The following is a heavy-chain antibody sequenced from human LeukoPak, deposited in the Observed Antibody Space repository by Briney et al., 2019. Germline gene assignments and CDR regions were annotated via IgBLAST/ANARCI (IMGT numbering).Heavy chain of an antibody. CDR2: LSGSGGST. J-gene: IGHJ4*02. V-gene: IGHV3-23*01. CDR3: AKHRENYGDSCLDVY. D-gene: IGHD4-17*01. CDR1: GFTFSSYA. Sequence: GGSLRLSCAASGFTFSSYAMSWVRQAPGKGLKWVSGLSGSGGSTHYVDSVKGRFTISRDNSKHTLFLQMNSLRAEDTAVYYCAKHRENYGDSCLDVYWGQGTLVTVSS.